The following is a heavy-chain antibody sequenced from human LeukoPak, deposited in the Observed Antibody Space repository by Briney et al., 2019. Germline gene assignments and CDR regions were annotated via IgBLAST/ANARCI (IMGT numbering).Heavy chain of an antibody. J-gene: IGHJ4*02. D-gene: IGHD2-2*01. V-gene: IGHV3-7*01. Sequence: HPGGSLRLSCAASEFTFSNYWMTWVRQAPGKGLEWVASIKQDGSEKYSVDSVKGRFTISRDNAKNSLYLQMNSLRVEDTAVYYCARDRGGYCTSTSCQKPLDYWGQGTLVTVSS. CDR2: IKQDGSEK. CDR3: ARDRGGYCTSTSCQKPLDY. CDR1: EFTFSNYW.